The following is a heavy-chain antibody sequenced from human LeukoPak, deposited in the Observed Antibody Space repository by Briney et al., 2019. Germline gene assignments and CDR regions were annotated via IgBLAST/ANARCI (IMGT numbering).Heavy chain of an antibody. CDR3: ARLGYSGYAIDY. CDR2: INHSGST. CDR1: GGSFSGYY. Sequence: SETLSLTCAVYGGSFSGYYWSWIRQPPGKGLEWIGEINHSGSTNYNPSPKSRVTISVDTSKNQFSLKLSSVTAADTAVYYCARLGYSGYAIDYWGQGTLVTVSS. V-gene: IGHV4-34*01. D-gene: IGHD5-12*01. J-gene: IGHJ4*02.